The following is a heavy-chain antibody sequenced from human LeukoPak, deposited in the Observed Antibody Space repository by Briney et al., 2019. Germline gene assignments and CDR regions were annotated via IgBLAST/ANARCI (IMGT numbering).Heavy chain of an antibody. V-gene: IGHV1-46*01. Sequence: ASVKVPCKASGYTFTSYYMHWVRQAPGQGLEWMGIINPSGGSTSYAQKFQGRVTMTRDTSTSTAYMELRSLRSDDTAVYYCASYYYGSGSSGYYYYGMDVWGQGTTVTVSS. D-gene: IGHD3-10*01. CDR1: GYTFTSYY. J-gene: IGHJ6*02. CDR3: ASYYYGSGSSGYYYYGMDV. CDR2: INPSGGST.